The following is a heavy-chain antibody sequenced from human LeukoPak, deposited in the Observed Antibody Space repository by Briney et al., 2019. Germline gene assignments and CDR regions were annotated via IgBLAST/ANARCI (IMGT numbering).Heavy chain of an antibody. Sequence: GGSLRLSCAASGFTFSSYGMHWVRQAPGKGLEWVAFIKYDGRNKYYADSVKGRFTISRDNSKNSLYLQMNSLRTEDTALYYCAKDLMWVDYYDSGSYLDYWGQGILVIVSS. V-gene: IGHV3-30*02. CDR1: GFTFSSYG. CDR2: IKYDGRNK. D-gene: IGHD3-10*01. CDR3: AKDLMWVDYYDSGSYLDY. J-gene: IGHJ4*02.